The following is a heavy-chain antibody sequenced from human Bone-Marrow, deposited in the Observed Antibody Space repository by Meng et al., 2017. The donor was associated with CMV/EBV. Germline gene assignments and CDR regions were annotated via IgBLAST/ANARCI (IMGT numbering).Heavy chain of an antibody. V-gene: IGHV3-13*03. CDR3: ARASVLMVIYYYGMDV. J-gene: IGHJ6*02. CDR1: GFTFSSYD. CDR2: TGTAGDT. D-gene: IGHD2-8*01. Sequence: GGSLRLSCAACGFTFSSYDMHWVRQATGKGLEWVSATGTAGDTYYPGSVKGQFTISRDNSKSTLYLQMNSLRAEDTAVYYCARASVLMVIYYYGMDVWGQGTTVTVSS.